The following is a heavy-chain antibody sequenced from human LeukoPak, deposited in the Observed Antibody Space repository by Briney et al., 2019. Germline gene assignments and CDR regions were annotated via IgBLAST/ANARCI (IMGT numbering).Heavy chain of an antibody. CDR1: GFSISSGDY. CDR3: ARLLVRGVISGGYYYYYYMDV. V-gene: IGHV4-38-2*02. D-gene: IGHD3-10*01. Sequence: SETLSLTCTVSGFSISSGDYWGWVRQPPGKGLEWIGSIYHSGSTYYNPSLKSRVTISVDTSKNQFSLKLSSVTAADTAVYYCARLLVRGVISGGYYYYYYMDVWGKGTTVTISS. CDR2: IYHSGST. J-gene: IGHJ6*03.